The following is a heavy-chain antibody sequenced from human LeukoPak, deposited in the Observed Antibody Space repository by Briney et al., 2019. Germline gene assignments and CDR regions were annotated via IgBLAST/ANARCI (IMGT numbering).Heavy chain of an antibody. CDR1: GFTFSSYW. J-gene: IGHJ4*02. CDR2: INSDGSST. Sequence: GGSLRLSCAASGFTFSSYWMHWVRQAPGKGLVWVSRINSDGSSTSYADSVKGRFTISRDNAKNSLYLQMNSLRAEDTAVYYCARDNSGFNFDYWGQGTLVTVSS. D-gene: IGHD6-19*01. CDR3: ARDNSGFNFDY. V-gene: IGHV3-74*01.